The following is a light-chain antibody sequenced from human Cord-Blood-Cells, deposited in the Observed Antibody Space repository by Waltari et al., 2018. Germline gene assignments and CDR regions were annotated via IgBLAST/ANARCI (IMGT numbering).Light chain of an antibody. Sequence: QSALTQPASVSGSPGQSITISCTGTSSDVGGYNYVPWYQQHPGKAPKLVIYEVSKRPSGVPARFSGSKSGNTASLTVSGLQAEDEADYYCSSYAGSNNLVFGGGTKLTVL. V-gene: IGLV2-8*01. CDR1: SSDVGGYNY. CDR3: SSYAGSNNLV. CDR2: EVS. J-gene: IGLJ3*02.